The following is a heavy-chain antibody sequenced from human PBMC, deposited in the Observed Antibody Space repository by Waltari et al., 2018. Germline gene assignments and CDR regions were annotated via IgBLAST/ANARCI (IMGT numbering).Heavy chain of an antibody. CDR1: GFTFSSYA. D-gene: IGHD3-10*01. CDR2: MSTGGGRT. V-gene: IGHV3-23*01. J-gene: IGHJ4*02. Sequence: EVQLLESGGGLVQPGGSLRLSCAASGFTFSSYAMSWVRQAPGKGLEWVSTMSTGGGRTYYEDSVKGRFTISRDNSKNTLDLQMNSLRAEDTAVYYCAKYTQSSHEGNWGQGTLVTVSP. CDR3: AKYTQSSHEGN.